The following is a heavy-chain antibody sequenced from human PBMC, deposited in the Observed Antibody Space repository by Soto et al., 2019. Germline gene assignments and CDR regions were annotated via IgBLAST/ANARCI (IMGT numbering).Heavy chain of an antibody. Sequence: EVQLVASGGGLVQPGGSLRLSCAASGFTVSSNYMSWVRQAPGKGLEWVSVIYSGGSTYYADSVKGRFTISRDNSKNTLYLQMNSLRAEDTAVYYCARDLTVDAFDIWGQGTMVTVSS. CDR2: IYSGGST. V-gene: IGHV3-66*01. CDR3: ARDLTVDAFDI. CDR1: GFTVSSNY. J-gene: IGHJ3*02.